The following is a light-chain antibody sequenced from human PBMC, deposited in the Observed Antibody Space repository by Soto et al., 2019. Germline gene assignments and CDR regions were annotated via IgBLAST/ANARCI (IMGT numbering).Light chain of an antibody. CDR2: WAS. Sequence: DIVMTQSPDSLAVSLGERATINCKSSQSLLYSSNNKNYLAWYQQKPGQPPKLLIYWASTRESGVPDRFSGSGSWTDFTLTISSLQAEDVAVYFCQQYYITPFTFGQGTRLEIK. CDR1: QSLLYSSNNKNY. J-gene: IGKJ5*01. CDR3: QQYYITPFT. V-gene: IGKV4-1*01.